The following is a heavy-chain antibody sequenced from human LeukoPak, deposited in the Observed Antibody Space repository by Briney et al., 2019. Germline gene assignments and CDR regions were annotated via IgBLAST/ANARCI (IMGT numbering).Heavy chain of an antibody. J-gene: IGHJ6*03. Sequence: PSETLSLTCTVSGGSISSYYWSWIRQPPGKGLEWIGYIYYSGSTNYNPSLKSRVTISVDTSKNQFSLKLSSVTAADTAVYYCARGVIAVAGTPHYYYYYYMDVWGKGTTVTVSS. D-gene: IGHD6-19*01. CDR3: ARGVIAVAGTPHYYYYYYMDV. CDR2: IYYSGST. V-gene: IGHV4-59*01. CDR1: GGSISSYY.